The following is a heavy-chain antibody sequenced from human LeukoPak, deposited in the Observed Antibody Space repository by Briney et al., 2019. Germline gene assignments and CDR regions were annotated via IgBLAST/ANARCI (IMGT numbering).Heavy chain of an antibody. Sequence: PSETLSLTCAVYGGSFSGYYWSWIRQPPGKGLEWIGETNHSGSTNYNPSLKSRVTISVDTSKNQFSLKLSSVTAADTAVYYCARELEVTTNYFDYWGQGTLVTVPS. CDR2: TNHSGST. J-gene: IGHJ4*02. V-gene: IGHV4-34*01. CDR1: GGSFSGYY. CDR3: ARELEVTTNYFDY. D-gene: IGHD4-17*01.